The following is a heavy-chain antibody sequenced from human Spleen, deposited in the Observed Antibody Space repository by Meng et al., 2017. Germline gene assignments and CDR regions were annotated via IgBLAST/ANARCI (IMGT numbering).Heavy chain of an antibody. J-gene: IGHJ4*02. V-gene: IGHV3-43D*03. D-gene: IGHD6-19*01. CDR3: ARGSGAVDY. Sequence: GESLKISCAASGFTFDDYAMHWVRQAPGKGLEWVSLISWDGGSTYYADSVKGRFTISRDNGKNSLYLQMNSLRAEDTALYYCARGSGAVDYWGQGTLVTVSS. CDR2: ISWDGGST. CDR1: GFTFDDYA.